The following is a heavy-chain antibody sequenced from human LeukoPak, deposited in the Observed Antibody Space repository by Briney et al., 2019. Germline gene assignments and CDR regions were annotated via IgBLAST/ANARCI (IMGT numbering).Heavy chain of an antibody. CDR2: ISDDGSDK. J-gene: IGHJ4*02. CDR1: GFTFSNYD. CDR3: ARRKTSSSGPYHY. V-gene: IGHV3-30*01. Sequence: PGGSLRLSCSASGFTFSNYDMLWVPQAPGKGREGVADISDDGSDKYYADSVKGRFTISRDNSKNTLYLQMNSLRAEDTALYYCARRKTSSSGPYHYWGQGTLVTVSS. D-gene: IGHD6-13*01.